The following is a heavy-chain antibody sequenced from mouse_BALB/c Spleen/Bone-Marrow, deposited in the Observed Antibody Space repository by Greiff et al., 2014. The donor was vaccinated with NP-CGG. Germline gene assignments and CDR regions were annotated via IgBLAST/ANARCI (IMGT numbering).Heavy chain of an antibody. CDR2: INPGSGGT. Sequence: QVQLQQSGAELARPGTSVKVSCKASGYAFTNYLIEWVKQRPGQGLEWIGVINPGSGGTNYNEKFKGKATLTADKSSSTAYMQLSSLTSDDSAVYFCARGDYRSYYFDYWGQGTTLTVSS. D-gene: IGHD2-14*01. CDR3: ARGDYRSYYFDY. V-gene: IGHV1-54*01. J-gene: IGHJ2*01. CDR1: GYAFTNYL.